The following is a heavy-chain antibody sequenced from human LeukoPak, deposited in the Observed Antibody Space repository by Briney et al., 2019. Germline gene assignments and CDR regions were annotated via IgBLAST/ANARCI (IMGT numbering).Heavy chain of an antibody. J-gene: IGHJ4*02. CDR3: AKDHDYGGNSLADY. CDR2: INHHGHT. V-gene: IGHV3-23*01. CDR1: GFTFNHYA. D-gene: IGHD4-23*01. Sequence: PGVSLRLSCAASGFTFNHYAMSWVRQAPGKGLEWVSGINHHGHTFYADSVKGRFTISRDNSKNTLYLQMNSLRAEDTAVYYCAKDHDYGGNSLADYWGQGTLVTVSS.